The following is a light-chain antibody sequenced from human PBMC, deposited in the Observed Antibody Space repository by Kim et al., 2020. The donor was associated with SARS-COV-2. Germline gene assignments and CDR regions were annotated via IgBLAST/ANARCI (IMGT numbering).Light chain of an antibody. CDR2: DAS. V-gene: IGKV3-15*01. J-gene: IGKJ4*01. CDR3: QQYNNWPPLT. CDR1: RYVGND. Sequence: EIVMTQSPATVSVSPGERVTLSCRASRYVGNDLAWYQQTPGQAPRLLITDASTRATGIPARFSGSGSGTDFTLTISSLQAEDFAVYYCQQYNNWPPLTFGGGTKLDI.